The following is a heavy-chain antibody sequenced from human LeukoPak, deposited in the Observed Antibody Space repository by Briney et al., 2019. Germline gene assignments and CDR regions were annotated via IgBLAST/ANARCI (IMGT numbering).Heavy chain of an antibody. J-gene: IGHJ6*04. CDR3: AELGITMIGGV. CDR2: ISSDGSNT. D-gene: IGHD3-10*02. CDR1: GFTFSSYL. Sequence: GGSLRLSCAASGFTFSSYLMHWVRLAPGQGLEWVAVISSDGSNTYYADSVKGRFTISRDNSKNTLYLQMNSLRAEDTAVYYCAELGITMIGGVWGKGTTVTISS. V-gene: IGHV3-30*04.